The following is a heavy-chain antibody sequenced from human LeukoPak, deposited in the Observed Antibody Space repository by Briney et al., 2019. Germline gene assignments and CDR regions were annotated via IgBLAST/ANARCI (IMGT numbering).Heavy chain of an antibody. D-gene: IGHD5-24*01. Sequence: VASVKVSCKAFGYTFTSNYMHWVRQAPGQGHEWMGVISPSGGPTTYAQKFQGRVTLTRDMSTSTDYLELSSLRSEDTAVYYCARDNSVRDEAWWFNPWGQGTLVTVSS. CDR3: ARDNSVRDEAWWFNP. V-gene: IGHV1-46*01. CDR1: GYTFTSNY. CDR2: ISPSGGPT. J-gene: IGHJ5*02.